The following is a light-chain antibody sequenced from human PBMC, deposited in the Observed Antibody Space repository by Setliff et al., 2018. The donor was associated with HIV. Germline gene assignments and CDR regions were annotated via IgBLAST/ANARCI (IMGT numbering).Light chain of an antibody. CDR1: SSNIGAGFD. J-gene: IGLJ1*01. V-gene: IGLV1-40*01. CDR3: QSYDSSLSGYV. Sequence: VLTPPPSVSGAPGQRVTISCTGSSSNIGAGFDVHWYQQFPGTAPKLLIYSFTNRPSGVPDRFSGSKSGTSASLAIAGLQAEDEADYYCQSYDSSLSGYVFGTGTKVTVL. CDR2: SFT.